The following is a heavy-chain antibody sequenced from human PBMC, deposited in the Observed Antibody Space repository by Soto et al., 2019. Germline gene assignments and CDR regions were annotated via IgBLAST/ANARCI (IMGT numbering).Heavy chain of an antibody. CDR1: GGSFSGYY. D-gene: IGHD3-10*01. Sequence: QVQLQQWGAGLLKPSETLSLTCAVYGGSFSGYYWTWIRQPPGTGLEWIGEINPRGSTNYNPSLNRRVTISADTSKNQSSLKLTSVPAADTAVYYCARDKITGLFDYWGQGTLVTVSS. CDR2: INPRGST. CDR3: ARDKITGLFDY. V-gene: IGHV4-34*01. J-gene: IGHJ4*02.